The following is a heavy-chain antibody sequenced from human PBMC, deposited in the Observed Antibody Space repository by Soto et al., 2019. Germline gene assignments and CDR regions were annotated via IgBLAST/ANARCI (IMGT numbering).Heavy chain of an antibody. V-gene: IGHV3-48*02. CDR3: ARLYYDYV. CDR1: GSDFSTYS. CDR2: VSLDSDSI. D-gene: IGHD3-3*01. J-gene: IGHJ6*02. Sequence: LXLSCRASGSDFSTYSMNWVRQAPGQGLEWIAYVSLDSDSIQYADSVKGRFTISRDDAENSLYLQMDSLRDEDTATYYCARLYYDYVWGQGTTGT.